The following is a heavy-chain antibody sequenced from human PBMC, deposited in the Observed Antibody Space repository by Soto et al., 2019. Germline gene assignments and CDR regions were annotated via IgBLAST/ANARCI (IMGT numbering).Heavy chain of an antibody. Sequence: QLQLQESGPGLVKPSETLSLTCTVSGGSISSSSYYWGWIRQPPGKGLEWIGSIYYSGSTYYNPSLKSRVTISVDTSKNQFSLKLSSVTAADTAVYYCARHISRRVLEWVWGQGTLVTVSS. V-gene: IGHV4-39*01. CDR1: GGSISSSSYY. CDR3: ARHISRRVLEWV. CDR2: IYYSGST. J-gene: IGHJ4*02. D-gene: IGHD3-3*01.